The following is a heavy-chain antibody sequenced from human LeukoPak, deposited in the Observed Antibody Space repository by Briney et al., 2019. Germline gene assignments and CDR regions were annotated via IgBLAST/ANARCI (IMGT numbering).Heavy chain of an antibody. CDR3: ARGYGGNSGHEYFQH. D-gene: IGHD4-23*01. V-gene: IGHV1-69*05. CDR1: GGTFSSYA. Sequence: WASVKVSCKASGGTFSSYAISWVRQAPGQGLEWMGGIIPIFGTANYAQKFQGRVTITTDESTSTAYMELSSLRSEDTAVYYCARGYGGNSGHEYFQHWGQGTLVTVSS. J-gene: IGHJ1*01. CDR2: IIPIFGTA.